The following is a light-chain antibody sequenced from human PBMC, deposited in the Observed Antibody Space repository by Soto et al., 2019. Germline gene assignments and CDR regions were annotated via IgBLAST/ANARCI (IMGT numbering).Light chain of an antibody. CDR2: GAS. J-gene: IGKJ1*01. Sequence: IVLTQSPGTLSLSPGERTTLSCRASQSISRYLAWYQQKPGQGPRLLIYGASSRATGTPDRFSGSGSGTDITLTINRLEPEDFALYYCQQYGSSPPTFRQGTKGEIK. CDR1: QSISRY. V-gene: IGKV3-20*01. CDR3: QQYGSSPPT.